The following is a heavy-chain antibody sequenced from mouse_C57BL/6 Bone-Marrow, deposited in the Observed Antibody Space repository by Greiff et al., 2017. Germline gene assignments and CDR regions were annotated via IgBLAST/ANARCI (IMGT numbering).Heavy chain of an antibody. D-gene: IGHD1-1*01. J-gene: IGHJ3*01. CDR3: TRPYYYGSSPAWFAY. Sequence: VQRVESGAELVRPGASVTLSCKASGYTFTDYEMHWVKQTPVHGLEWIGAIDPETGGTAYNQKFKGKAILTADKSSSTAYMELRSLTSEDSAVYYCTRPYYYGSSPAWFAYWGQGTLVTVSA. CDR1: GYTFTDYE. CDR2: IDPETGGT. V-gene: IGHV1-15*01.